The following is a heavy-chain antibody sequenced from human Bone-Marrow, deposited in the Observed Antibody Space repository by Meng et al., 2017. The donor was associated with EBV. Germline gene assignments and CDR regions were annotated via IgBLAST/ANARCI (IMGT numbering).Heavy chain of an antibody. CDR2: IPSDGNI. D-gene: IGHD1-14*01. CDR3: ARDLSGRFDP. CDR1: GFTFSGYG. J-gene: IGHJ5*02. V-gene: IGHV3-30*03. Sequence: VQWVGSGGGVVQPGRAVRLSCAASGFTFSGYGMFWVRPAPGKGPEWVAIIPSDGNIYYADSVKGRFTISRDNSKNTLYLQMNSLRGEDTAVYYCARDLSGRFDPWGQGTLVTVSS.